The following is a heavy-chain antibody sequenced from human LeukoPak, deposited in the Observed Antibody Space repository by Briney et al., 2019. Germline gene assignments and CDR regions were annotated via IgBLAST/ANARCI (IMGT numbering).Heavy chain of an antibody. J-gene: IGHJ4*02. CDR1: GYSFTTYW. CDR3: ARQYYYDTPDY. CDR2: IYPGDSDA. Sequence: GESLKISCQGSGYSFTTYWIGWVRQMPGKGLEWMGIIYPGDSDARYGPAFQGQVTISADKSISTAYLQWSSLKASDTAMYFCARQYYYDTPDYWGQGTLVTVSS. D-gene: IGHD3-22*01. V-gene: IGHV5-51*01.